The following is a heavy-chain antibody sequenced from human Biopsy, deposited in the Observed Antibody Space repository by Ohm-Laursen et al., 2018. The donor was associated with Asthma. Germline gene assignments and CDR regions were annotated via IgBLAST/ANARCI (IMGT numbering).Heavy chain of an antibody. D-gene: IGHD3-16*02. CDR1: GGSISDYY. CDR2: IYYSGST. V-gene: IGHV4-59*01. J-gene: IGHJ5*02. CDR3: ARGVITNWFDP. Sequence: TLSLTCTASGGSISDYYKTWFRQPPGKGLEWIGYIYYSGSTNYNPSLKSRVTISEDTSMNQFSLKLTSVTAADTAVYHCARGVITNWFDPWGQGTLVTVSS.